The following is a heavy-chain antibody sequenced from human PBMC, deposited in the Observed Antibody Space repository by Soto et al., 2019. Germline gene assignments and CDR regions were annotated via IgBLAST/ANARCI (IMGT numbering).Heavy chain of an antibody. D-gene: IGHD5-12*01. J-gene: IGHJ3*02. CDR2: INHSGST. CDR3: ARGPNSGYDLNKAFDI. V-gene: IGHV4-34*01. Sequence: SETLSLTCAVYGGSFSGYYWSWIRQPPGKGLEWIGEINHSGSTNYNPSLKSRVTISVDTSKNQFSLKLSSVTAADTAVYYCARGPNSGYDLNKAFDIWGQGTMVTVSS. CDR1: GGSFSGYY.